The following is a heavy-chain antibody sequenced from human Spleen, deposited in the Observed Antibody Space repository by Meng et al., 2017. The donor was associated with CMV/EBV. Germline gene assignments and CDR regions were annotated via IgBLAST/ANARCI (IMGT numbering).Heavy chain of an antibody. J-gene: IGHJ3*02. Sequence: GESLKISCTASGFTFSVFVINWVRQAPGKGLEWVSSVSSSSSFIYYADSVRGRFTISRDNAKDSVYLQMNNLRADDTAIYYCAGGGRVGAFDIWGQGTLVTVSS. CDR1: GFTFSVFV. CDR3: AGGGRVGAFDI. CDR2: VSSSSSFI. D-gene: IGHD1-26*01. V-gene: IGHV3-21*01.